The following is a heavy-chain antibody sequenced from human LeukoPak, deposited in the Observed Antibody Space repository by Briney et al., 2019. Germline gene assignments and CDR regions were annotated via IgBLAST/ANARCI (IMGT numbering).Heavy chain of an antibody. J-gene: IGHJ3*02. Sequence: GGSLRLSCAASGFTFSSYAMSWVRQAPGKGLEWVSSISSSSSYIYYADSVKGRFTISRDNAKNSLYLQMNSLRAEDTAVYYCARDLDTAMVNDAFDIWGQGTMVTVSS. CDR2: ISSSSSYI. V-gene: IGHV3-21*01. CDR1: GFTFSSYA. CDR3: ARDLDTAMVNDAFDI. D-gene: IGHD5-18*01.